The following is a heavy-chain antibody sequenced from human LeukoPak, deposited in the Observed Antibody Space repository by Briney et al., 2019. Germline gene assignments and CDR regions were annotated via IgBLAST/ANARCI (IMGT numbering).Heavy chain of an antibody. CDR3: AKDRDPYDFWSGYSSPSPESC. CDR1: GFTFSSYG. V-gene: IGHV3-30*18. Sequence: HPGRSLRLSCAASGFTFSSYGMHWVRQAPGKGLEWVAVISYDGSNKYYADSVKGRFTISRDNSKNTLYLQMNSLRAEDTAVYYCAKDRDPYDFWSGYSSPSPESCWGQGTLVTVSS. CDR2: ISYDGSNK. J-gene: IGHJ4*02. D-gene: IGHD3-3*01.